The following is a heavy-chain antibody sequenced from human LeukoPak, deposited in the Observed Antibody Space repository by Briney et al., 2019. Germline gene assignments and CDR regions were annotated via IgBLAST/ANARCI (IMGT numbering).Heavy chain of an antibody. J-gene: IGHJ4*02. D-gene: IGHD4-11*01. CDR1: GYSFTSYW. V-gene: IGHV5-51*01. CDR2: IYPDDSDT. Sequence: PGESLKISCKGSGYSFTSYWIGWVRQLPGKGLEWMGIIYPDDSDTRYSPSFQGQVTISADKSISTAYLQWSSLKASDTAMYYCARRKHLQSGSVDYWGQGTLVTVSS. CDR3: ARRKHLQSGSVDY.